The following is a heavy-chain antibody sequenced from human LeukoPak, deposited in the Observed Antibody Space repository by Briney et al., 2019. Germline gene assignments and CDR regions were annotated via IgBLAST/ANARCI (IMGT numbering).Heavy chain of an antibody. V-gene: IGHV4-59*08. CDR1: GGSISSYY. Sequence: SETLSLTCTVSGGSISSYYWSWIRQPPGKGLEWIGYIYYSGSTNYNPSLKSRVTISVDTSKNQFSLKLSSVTAADTAVYYCARGEPRYSYVLRDFDYWGQGTLVTVSS. D-gene: IGHD5-18*01. J-gene: IGHJ4*02. CDR2: IYYSGST. CDR3: ARGEPRYSYVLRDFDY.